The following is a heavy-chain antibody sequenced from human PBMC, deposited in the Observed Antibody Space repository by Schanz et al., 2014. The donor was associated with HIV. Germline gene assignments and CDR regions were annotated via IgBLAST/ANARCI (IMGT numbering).Heavy chain of an antibody. CDR1: GLSFSTSM. CDR3: AREASLEWLYVVDV. Sequence: EVQILESGGGLVQPGGSLRLSCVVSGLSFSTSMMNWVRQVPGKGLEWVSGISWKSDSIGYADSVKGRFTISRDNAKNTLYLQTNSLRGEDTAVYYCAREASLEWLYVVDVWGQGTTVTVSS. V-gene: IGHV3-9*01. J-gene: IGHJ6*02. CDR2: ISWKSDSI. D-gene: IGHD3-3*01.